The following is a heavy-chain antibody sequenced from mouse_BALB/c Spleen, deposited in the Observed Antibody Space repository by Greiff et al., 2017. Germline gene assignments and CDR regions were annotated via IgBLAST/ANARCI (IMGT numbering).Heavy chain of an antibody. V-gene: IGHV8-8*01. J-gene: IGHJ4*01. Sequence: QVTLKECGPGILQPSQTLSLTCSFSGFSLSTSGMSVGWIRQPSGKGLEWLAHIWWNDDKYYNPALKSRLTISKDTSNNQVFLKVASVVTADTATYYCARRGLWLRQDYYAMDYWGQGTSVTVSS. CDR1: GFSLSTSGMS. CDR3: ARRGLWLRQDYYAMDY. CDR2: IWWNDDK. D-gene: IGHD2-2*01.